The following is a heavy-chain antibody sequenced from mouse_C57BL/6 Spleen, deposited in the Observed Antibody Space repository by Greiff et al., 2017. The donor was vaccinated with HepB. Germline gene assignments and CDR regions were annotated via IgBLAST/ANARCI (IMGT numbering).Heavy chain of an antibody. D-gene: IGHD1-1*01. CDR2: INPSNGGT. V-gene: IGHV1-53*01. CDR3: ARSGGYYYGSSYAMDY. Sequence: VQLQQSGTELVKPGASVKLSCKASGYTFTSYWMHWVKQRPGQGLEWIGNINPSNGGTNYNEKFKSKATLTVDKSSSTAYMQLSSLTSEDSAVYYCARSGGYYYGSSYAMDYWGQGTSVTVSS. J-gene: IGHJ4*01. CDR1: GYTFTSYW.